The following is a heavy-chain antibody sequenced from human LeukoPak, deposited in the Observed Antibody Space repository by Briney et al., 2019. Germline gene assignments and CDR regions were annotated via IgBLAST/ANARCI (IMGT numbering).Heavy chain of an antibody. CDR2: ISGSGGDT. CDR1: GFTLSNYA. V-gene: IGHV3-23*01. D-gene: IGHD2-21*01. CDR3: AKGDGEGYGLYDS. Sequence: GGSLRLSCAASGFTLSNYAMSWVRQVPGKGPDWVSAISGSGGDTYHADSVKGRFTISRDNSKNTLYLQMNRLRAEDTALYYCAKGDGEGYGLYDSWGQGTLVTVSS. J-gene: IGHJ4*02.